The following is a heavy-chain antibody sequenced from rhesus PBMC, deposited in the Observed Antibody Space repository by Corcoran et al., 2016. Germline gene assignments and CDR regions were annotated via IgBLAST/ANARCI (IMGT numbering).Heavy chain of an antibody. D-gene: IGHD3-3*01. CDR1: GDSISSSKW. Sequence: QVQLQESGPGLVKPSETLALTCAVSGDSISSSKWWSWIRQPPGKALEWIGYISGSSGRIYYSPSLKSRVTISRGNSKNMLYLQMNNLKLEDTAVYYCARLYYNIWTGYPYGLDSWGQGVVVTVSS. CDR2: ISGSSGRI. CDR3: ARLYYNIWTGYPYGLDS. V-gene: IGHV4-65*01. J-gene: IGHJ6*01.